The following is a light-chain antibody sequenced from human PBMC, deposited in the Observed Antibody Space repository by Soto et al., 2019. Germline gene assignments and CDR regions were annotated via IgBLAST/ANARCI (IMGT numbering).Light chain of an antibody. CDR2: GAT. CDR3: QQYDDLPSTT. J-gene: IGKJ5*01. V-gene: IGKV1-33*01. CDR1: QDIGNS. Sequence: DIQLTQSPSSLSASVGDRVTITCRVSQDIGNSLNWYQQLPGKPPQLLIYGATNLEAGVPLRFSGRAYGTHFPFNIASLEPEDIATYPCQQYDDLPSTTFGKGTRREIK.